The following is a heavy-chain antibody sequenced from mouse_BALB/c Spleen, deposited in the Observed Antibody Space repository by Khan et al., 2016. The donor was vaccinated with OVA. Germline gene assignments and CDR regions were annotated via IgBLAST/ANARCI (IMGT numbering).Heavy chain of an antibody. CDR1: GYTFTSYY. CDR2: ITPSDGDT. CDR3: TRSGYGTFAY. J-gene: IGHJ3*01. V-gene: IGHV1S81*02. Sequence: QVQLKESGAELVKPGASVKLSCKASGYTFTSYYMYWVKQRPGQGLEWIGEITPSDGDTNFNEKFKSKATLTVDKSSSTAYMQLSSLTSEDSAVYYCTRSGYGTFAYWGQGTLVTVSA. D-gene: IGHD2-1*01.